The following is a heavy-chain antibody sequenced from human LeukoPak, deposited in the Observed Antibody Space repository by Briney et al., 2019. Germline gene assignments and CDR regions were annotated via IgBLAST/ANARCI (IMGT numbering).Heavy chain of an antibody. D-gene: IGHD6-19*01. Sequence: ASVTVSCKASGYTFTGYYMHWVRQAPGQGLEWMGWINPNSGGTNYAQKFQGRVTMTRDTSISTAYMELSRLRSDDTAVYYCARVRFSSVAGTNFLFYFDYWGQGTLVTVSS. CDR1: GYTFTGYY. V-gene: IGHV1-2*02. CDR2: INPNSGGT. CDR3: ARVRFSSVAGTNFLFYFDY. J-gene: IGHJ4*02.